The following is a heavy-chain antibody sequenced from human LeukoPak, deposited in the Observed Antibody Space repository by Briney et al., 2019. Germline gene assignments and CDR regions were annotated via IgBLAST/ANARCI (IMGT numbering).Heavy chain of an antibody. D-gene: IGHD3-22*01. CDR3: AKTHDGSGFLNDAYDV. J-gene: IGHJ3*01. CDR1: GFTFEDFA. V-gene: IGHV3-9*01. CDR2: ITWNSGRV. Sequence: PGGSLRLSCEGTGFTFEDFAMHWVRHAPGKGLEWVAGITWNSGRVDYADSVKGRFTISRDNARKSVYLQMNSLRPGDTAFYYCAKTHDGSGFLNDAYDVWGQGAMVTVSS.